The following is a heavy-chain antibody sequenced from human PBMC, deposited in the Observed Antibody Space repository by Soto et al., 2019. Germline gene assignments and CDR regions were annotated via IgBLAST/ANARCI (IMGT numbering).Heavy chain of an antibody. CDR3: TSSVGSSSPGAPYYYYYYMDV. V-gene: IGHV3-73*01. J-gene: IGHJ6*03. D-gene: IGHD6-6*01. CDR1: GFTFSGSA. CDR2: IRSKANSYAT. Sequence: GGSLRLSCAASGFTFSGSAMHWVRQASGKGLEWVGRIRSKANSYATAYAASVKGRFTISRDDSKNTAYLQMNSLKTEDTAVYYCTSSVGSSSPGAPYYYYYYMDVWGKGTTVTVSS.